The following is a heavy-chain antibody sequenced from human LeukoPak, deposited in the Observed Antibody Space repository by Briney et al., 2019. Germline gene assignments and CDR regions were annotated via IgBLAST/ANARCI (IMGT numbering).Heavy chain of an antibody. Sequence: ASMKVSCKTSGYTLTNYNTNWVRHGAEQGRGWVAWMNPINGKTGYAQKFQGRLTLTRNASISTAYMELSSLTSEDTALYYCARGARGMATVEYWGQGTLITVSS. V-gene: IGHV1-8*01. D-gene: IGHD5-24*01. CDR3: ARGARGMATVEY. CDR2: MNPINGKT. J-gene: IGHJ4*02. CDR1: GYTLTNYN.